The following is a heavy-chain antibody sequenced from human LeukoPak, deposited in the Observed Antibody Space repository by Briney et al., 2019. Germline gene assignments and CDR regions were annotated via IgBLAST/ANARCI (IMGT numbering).Heavy chain of an antibody. Sequence: GASVKVSCKASGYTFTGYYMHWVRQAPGQGLEWMGWINPNSGGTNYAQKFQGRVTMTRDTSISTAYMELSRLRSDDTAVYYCAREFRMVRGVIITKTLAYWGQGTLVTVSS. J-gene: IGHJ4*02. D-gene: IGHD3-10*01. CDR1: GYTFTGYY. CDR3: AREFRMVRGVIITKTLAY. V-gene: IGHV1-2*02. CDR2: INPNSGGT.